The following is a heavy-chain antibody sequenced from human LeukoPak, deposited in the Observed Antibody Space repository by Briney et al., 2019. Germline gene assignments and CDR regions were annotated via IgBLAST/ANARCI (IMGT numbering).Heavy chain of an antibody. CDR1: GFTFSSYA. V-gene: IGHV3-23*01. CDR3: ARDRYLGY. Sequence: GGSLRLSCAASGFTFSSYAMSWVRQAPGKGLEWVSAISGSGGSTYYADSVKGRFTISRDNAKNSLYLQMNSLRDEDTAVYYCARDRYLGYWGQGTLVTVSS. CDR2: ISGSGGST. J-gene: IGHJ4*02.